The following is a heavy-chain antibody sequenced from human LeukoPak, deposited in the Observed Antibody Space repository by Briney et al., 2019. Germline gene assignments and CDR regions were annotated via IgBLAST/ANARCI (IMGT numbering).Heavy chain of an antibody. CDR1: GSSISSSNW. J-gene: IGHJ4*02. CDR3: ARLVPTYYDILTGYFDY. D-gene: IGHD3-9*01. Sequence: SGTLSLTCAVSGSSISSSNWWSWVRQPPGKGLEWIGEIYHSGSTNYNPSLKSRVTISVDKSKNLFSLKLSSVTAADTAVYYCARLVPTYYDILTGYFDYWGQGTLVTVSS. CDR2: IYHSGST. V-gene: IGHV4-4*02.